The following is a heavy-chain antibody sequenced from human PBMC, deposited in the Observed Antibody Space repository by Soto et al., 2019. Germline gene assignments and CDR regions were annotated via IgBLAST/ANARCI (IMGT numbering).Heavy chain of an antibody. CDR2: ISSSSSYI. D-gene: IGHD5-18*01. CDR1: GFTFSSYS. CDR3: AGQLRHTARDY. V-gene: IGHV3-21*01. Sequence: EVQLVESGGGLVKPGGSLRLSCAASGFTFSSYSMNWVRQAPGKGLEWVSSISSSSSYIYYADSVKGRFTISRDNAKNSLYLQMNSLRAEDTAVYYCAGQLRHTARDYWGQGTLVTVSS. J-gene: IGHJ4*02.